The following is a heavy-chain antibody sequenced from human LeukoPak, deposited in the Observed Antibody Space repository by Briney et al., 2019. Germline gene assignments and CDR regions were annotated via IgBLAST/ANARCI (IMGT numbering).Heavy chain of an antibody. D-gene: IGHD7-27*01. J-gene: IGHJ3*01. CDR2: LHESRRT. CDR3: ARSQSVWGAPGFDV. CDR1: SGSLSGYY. Sequence: KPSETLSLTCSVYSGSLSGYYWTWIRQTPGKGLEWIGELHESRRTDYNPSLKSRVTISRDTSKNQFSLTLTSVTAADTAVYYCARSQSVWGAPGFDVWGQGTMVTVSS. V-gene: IGHV4-34*01.